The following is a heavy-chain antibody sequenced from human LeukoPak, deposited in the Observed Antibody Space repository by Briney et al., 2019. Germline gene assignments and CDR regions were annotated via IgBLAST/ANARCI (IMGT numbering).Heavy chain of an antibody. D-gene: IGHD3-22*01. Sequence: SGGSLRLSCAASGFTFSIYAMHWVRQAPGKGLEYVSAISSNGGSTYYANSVKGRFTISRDNSKNTLYLQMGSLRAEDKAVYYCARDGHPNYYDSSAYYSGYFQYWGXGTLVTVSS. CDR2: ISSNGGST. CDR1: GFTFSIYA. J-gene: IGHJ1*01. V-gene: IGHV3-64*01. CDR3: ARDGHPNYYDSSAYYSGYFQY.